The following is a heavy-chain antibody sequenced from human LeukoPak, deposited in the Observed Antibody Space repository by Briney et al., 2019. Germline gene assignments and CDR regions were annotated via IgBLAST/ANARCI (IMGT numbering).Heavy chain of an antibody. J-gene: IGHJ4*02. CDR1: DGSISGHY. D-gene: IGHD1-26*01. Sequence: SGTLSLTCTVSDGSISGHYWSWIRQPAGKALDWIGRIYASGTTDYSPSLKSRVTMSVVTSRNQFSLKMSSVTAADTAVYYCARTSGSYLGAPYFDDWGQGVLVTVSS. V-gene: IGHV4-4*07. CDR2: IYASGTT. CDR3: ARTSGSYLGAPYFDD.